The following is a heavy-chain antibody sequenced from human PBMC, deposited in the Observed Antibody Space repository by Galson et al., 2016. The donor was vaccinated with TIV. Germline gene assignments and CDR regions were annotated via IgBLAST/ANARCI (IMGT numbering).Heavy chain of an antibody. J-gene: IGHJ4*02. V-gene: IGHV1-24*01. CDR3: ATVAWFPGLSLDN. CDR1: GNSLNELV. CDR2: FDPEVSKT. Sequence: SVKVSCKVSGNSLNELVIHWVRQAPGKGLEWMGGFDPEVSKTVYAQMLPGRVTMAADTSRNTAYMELGSLRFEDTAVYYCATVAWFPGLSLDNWGQGTLVTVSS. D-gene: IGHD2/OR15-2a*01.